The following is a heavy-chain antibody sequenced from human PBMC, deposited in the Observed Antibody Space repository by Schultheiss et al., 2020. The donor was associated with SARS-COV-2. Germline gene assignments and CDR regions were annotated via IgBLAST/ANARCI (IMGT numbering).Heavy chain of an antibody. CDR2: ISSSSSTI. J-gene: IGHJ6*03. CDR3: ARNAGGGYCSSTSCYYYYYMDV. Sequence: GGSLRLSCAASGFTFSSYSMNWVRQAPGKGLEWVSYISSSSSTIYYADSVKGRFTISRDNAKNSLYLQMNSLRAEDTAVYYCARNAGGGYCSSTSCYYYYYMDVWGKGTTVTVSS. V-gene: IGHV3-48*01. D-gene: IGHD2-2*01. CDR1: GFTFSSYS.